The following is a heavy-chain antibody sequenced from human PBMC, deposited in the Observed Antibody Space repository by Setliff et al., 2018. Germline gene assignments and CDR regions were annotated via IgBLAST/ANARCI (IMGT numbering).Heavy chain of an antibody. J-gene: IGHJ5*02. V-gene: IGHV3-48*03. D-gene: IGHD3-10*01. CDR3: ARDLIRGAPNWFDP. CDR2: INSGGSLI. CDR1: GFTFSNYE. Sequence: PGGSLRLSCVGSGFTFSNYEMNWVRQAPGKGLEWVSYINSGGSLIYYADSVKGRFTISRDNAKSSMYLQMNSLRAEDTAVYYCARDLIRGAPNWFDPWGQGTLVTVSS.